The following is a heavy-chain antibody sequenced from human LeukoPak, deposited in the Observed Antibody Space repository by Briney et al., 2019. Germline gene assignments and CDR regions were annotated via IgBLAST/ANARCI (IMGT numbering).Heavy chain of an antibody. CDR3: AKEGGYNYGYLDS. Sequence: GGSLRLSCAVSGFSYSSYAMSWVRQAPGKGLEVVSTISGSGDTYYVDSVKGRFTISRDNSKNTLYLQMNSLRAEDTAVYYYAKEGGYNYGYLDSWGQGTLVTVSS. J-gene: IGHJ4*02. V-gene: IGHV3-23*01. CDR2: ISGSGDT. CDR1: GFSYSSYA. D-gene: IGHD5-18*01.